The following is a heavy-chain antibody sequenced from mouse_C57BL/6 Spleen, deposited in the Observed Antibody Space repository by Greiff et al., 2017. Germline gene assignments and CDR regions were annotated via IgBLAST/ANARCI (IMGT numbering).Heavy chain of an antibody. Sequence: VHVKQSGPELVQPGASVKISCKASGYSFTDYNMNWVKQSNGKSLEWIGVINPNYGTTSYNQKFKGKATLTVDQSSTRAYMQLNSLTSEDASVYYGAREDYYGSSYWYFDVWGTGTTVTVSS. D-gene: IGHD1-1*01. J-gene: IGHJ1*03. CDR1: GYSFTDYN. V-gene: IGHV1-39*01. CDR2: INPNYGTT. CDR3: AREDYYGSSYWYFDV.